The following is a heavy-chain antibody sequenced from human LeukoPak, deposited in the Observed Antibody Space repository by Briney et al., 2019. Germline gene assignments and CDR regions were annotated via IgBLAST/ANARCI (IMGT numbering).Heavy chain of an antibody. D-gene: IGHD1-26*01. CDR3: ARHILGGPAFDM. CDR2: VDPSDSYT. J-gene: IGHJ3*02. V-gene: IGHV5-10-1*01. CDR1: GYSFTSYW. Sequence: GESLKISCKGSGYSFTSYWISWVRQMPGKGLEWMGRVDPSDSYTNYSPSFQGHVSISADKSISTAYLQWRSLKASDTAMYYCARHILGGPAFDMWGQGTMVTVSS.